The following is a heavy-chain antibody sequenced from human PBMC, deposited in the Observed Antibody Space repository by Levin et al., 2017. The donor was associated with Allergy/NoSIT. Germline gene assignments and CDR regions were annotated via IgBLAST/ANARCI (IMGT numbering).Heavy chain of an antibody. CDR2: ISSSSTTI. D-gene: IGHD2-8*02. J-gene: IGHJ3*02. CDR3: ARNWRSAFDI. Sequence: PGGSLRLSCAASGFSFSSYSMNWVRQAPGKGLEWVSYISSSSTTIYNADSVKGRFTISRDNAKNSLYLQMNSLRVEDTAVYYCARNWRSAFDIWGQGTMVTVSS. CDR1: GFSFSSYS. V-gene: IGHV3-48*01.